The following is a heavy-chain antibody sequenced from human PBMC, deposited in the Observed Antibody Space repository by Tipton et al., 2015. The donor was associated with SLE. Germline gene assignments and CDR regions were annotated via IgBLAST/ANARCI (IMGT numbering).Heavy chain of an antibody. Sequence: SLRLSCATSGFMFSSYALGWVRRAPGKGLEWVSAISGGGGSTYYADFVKGRFSISIDKSKKTLFLQMNSLRVDDTATYYCAKFEKTTDFYLDSWGQGTLVSVSS. J-gene: IGHJ4*02. V-gene: IGHV3-23*01. D-gene: IGHD1/OR15-1a*01. CDR2: ISGGGGST. CDR3: AKFEKTTDFYLDS. CDR1: GFMFSSYA.